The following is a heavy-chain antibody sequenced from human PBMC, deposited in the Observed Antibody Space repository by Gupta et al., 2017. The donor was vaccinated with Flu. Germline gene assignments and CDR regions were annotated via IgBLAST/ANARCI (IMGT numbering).Heavy chain of an antibody. CDR3: ARVVVPAAIWGAWFDP. J-gene: IGHJ5*02. V-gene: IGHV4-31*03. Sequence: QVQLQESGPGLVKPSQTLSLTCTVSGGSISSGGYYWSWIRQHPGKGLEWIGYIYYSGSTYYNPSLKSRVTISVDTSKNQFSLKLSSVTAADTAVYYCARVVVPAAIWGAWFDPWGQGTLVTVSS. CDR1: GGSISSGGYY. CDR2: IYYSGST. D-gene: IGHD2-2*02.